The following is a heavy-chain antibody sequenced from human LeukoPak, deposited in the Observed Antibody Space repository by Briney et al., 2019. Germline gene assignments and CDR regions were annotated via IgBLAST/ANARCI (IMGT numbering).Heavy chain of an antibody. V-gene: IGHV3-33*01. Sequence: PGRSLRLSCAGSGFTFGGYGMHWFRQTPGKGLEWVAVIAYDGSRAFYADSVKGRFTISRDNSKNTMSVQMDDLRAEDTAVYYCTRYNNDHFDYWGQGTLVTGSS. CDR2: IAYDGSRA. CDR1: GFTFGGYG. D-gene: IGHD1-14*01. CDR3: TRYNNDHFDY. J-gene: IGHJ4*02.